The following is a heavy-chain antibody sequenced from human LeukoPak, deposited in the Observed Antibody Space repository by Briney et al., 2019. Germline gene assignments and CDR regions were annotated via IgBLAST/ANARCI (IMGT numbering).Heavy chain of an antibody. Sequence: GGSLRLSCAASGFTFSTYWMHWVRQAPGKGLVWVSRINSDGSSTNYADSVKGRFTISRDNAKNTLYLQMNSLKAEDTAVYYCVRDMGYYDKVWGQGTLVTVSS. J-gene: IGHJ4*02. D-gene: IGHD3-22*01. CDR2: INSDGSST. CDR3: VRDMGYYDKV. V-gene: IGHV3-74*01. CDR1: GFTFSTYW.